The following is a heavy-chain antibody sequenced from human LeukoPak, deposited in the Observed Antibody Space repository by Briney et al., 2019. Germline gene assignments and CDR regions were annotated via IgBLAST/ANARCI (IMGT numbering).Heavy chain of an antibody. CDR3: ARGRYYDNSVYYYFDY. D-gene: IGHD3-22*01. V-gene: IGHV3-23*01. J-gene: IGHJ4*02. Sequence: GGSLRLPCAASGFTFSSYAMSWVRQAPGMGLAWVSAISGSGGNTYYADSVKGRFTISRDTSKNTLYLQMNSLRAEDTAVYYCARGRYYDNSVYYYFDYWGQGTLVTVSS. CDR2: ISGSGGNT. CDR1: GFTFSSYA.